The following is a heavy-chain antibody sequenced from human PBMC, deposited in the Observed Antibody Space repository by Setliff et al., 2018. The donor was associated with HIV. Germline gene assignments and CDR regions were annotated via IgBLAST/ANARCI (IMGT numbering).Heavy chain of an antibody. CDR1: GGSISSSSYY. V-gene: IGHV4-39*01. CDR2: IYYSGST. J-gene: IGHJ5*02. CDR3: ARYRYYYDSSGYGRWFDP. D-gene: IGHD3-22*01. Sequence: SETLSLTCTASGGSISSSSYYWGWIRQPPGKGLEWIGNIYYSGSTYHNPSLKSRVTISVDTSENQFSLRLNSVTAADTAVYYCARYRYYYDSSGYGRWFDPWGQGTLVTVSS.